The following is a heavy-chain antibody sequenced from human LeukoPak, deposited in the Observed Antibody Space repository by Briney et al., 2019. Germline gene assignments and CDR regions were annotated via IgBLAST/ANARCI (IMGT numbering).Heavy chain of an antibody. D-gene: IGHD6-13*01. V-gene: IGHV4-59*01. CDR1: GGSISSYY. CDR3: ARETAAAGRANWFDP. Sequence: SETLSLTCTVSGGSISSYYWSWIRQPPGKGLEWIGYIYYSGSTNYNPSLKSRVTISVDTSKNQFSLKLSSVTAADTAVYYCARETAAAGRANWFDPWGQGTLVTVSS. J-gene: IGHJ5*02. CDR2: IYYSGST.